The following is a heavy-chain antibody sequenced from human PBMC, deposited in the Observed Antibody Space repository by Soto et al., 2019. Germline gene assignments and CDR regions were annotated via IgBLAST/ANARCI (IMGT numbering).Heavy chain of an antibody. CDR3: VRVGVGIGNHFDS. D-gene: IGHD1-26*01. CDR1: NGSISGFY. Sequence: KPSETVSLTCSVSNGSISGFYWTWIRQPPGKILEWIGYIHYSGRTDYNPSLTSRATMSVDTSKNQFSLNLKSITAADTAVYYCVRVGVGIGNHFDSWGRGTLVTVS. CDR2: IHYSGRT. V-gene: IGHV4-59*12. J-gene: IGHJ4*02.